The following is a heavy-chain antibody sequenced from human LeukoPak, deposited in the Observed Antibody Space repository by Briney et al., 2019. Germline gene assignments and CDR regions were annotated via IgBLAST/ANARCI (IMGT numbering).Heavy chain of an antibody. CDR3: AKDGDFYDSSAYVGAGCFDY. V-gene: IGHV3-23*01. CDR2: ISGSGGST. J-gene: IGHJ4*02. D-gene: IGHD3-22*01. Sequence: GGSLRLSCAASGFTFNIYGMSWVRQAPGKGLEWVSSISGSGGSTYYADSVKGRFTISRDNSKNTLYLQMNSLRAEDTAVYYCAKDGDFYDSSAYVGAGCFDYWGQGTLVTVSS. CDR1: GFTFNIYG.